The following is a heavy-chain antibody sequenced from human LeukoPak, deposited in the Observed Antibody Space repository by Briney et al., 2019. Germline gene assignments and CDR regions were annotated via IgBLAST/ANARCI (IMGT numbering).Heavy chain of an antibody. J-gene: IGHJ4*02. CDR2: INQDGSEK. CDR1: GFTFSSYW. D-gene: IGHD5-24*01. CDR3: ARGGRWLQPPDY. Sequence: PGGSLRLSCAASGFTFSSYWMTWVRQAPGKGLEWVANINQDGSEKYYVDSLKGRFTISRDNAKNTLYLQMNSLRAEDTAVYYCARGGRWLQPPDYWGQGTLVTVSS. V-gene: IGHV3-7*01.